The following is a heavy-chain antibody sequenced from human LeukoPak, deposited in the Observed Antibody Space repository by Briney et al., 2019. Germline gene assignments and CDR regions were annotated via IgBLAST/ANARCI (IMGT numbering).Heavy chain of an antibody. J-gene: IGHJ4*02. CDR1: GYTFTSYG. CDR3: ARWERYDYEFDY. V-gene: IGHV1-18*01. CDR2: ISAYNGNT. D-gene: IGHD5-12*01. Sequence: ASVKVSRKASGYTFTSYGISWVRQAPGQGLEWMGWISAYNGNTNYAQKLQGRVTMTTDTSTSTAYMELRSLRSNDTAVYYCARWERYDYEFDYWGQGTLVTVSS.